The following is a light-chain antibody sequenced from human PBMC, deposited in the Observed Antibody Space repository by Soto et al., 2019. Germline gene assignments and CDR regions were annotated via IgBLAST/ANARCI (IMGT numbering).Light chain of an antibody. V-gene: IGKV3-11*01. CDR1: QSVTSY. CDR3: QQRSSWPIT. Sequence: EIVLTHSPATLSLSPGERATLSFSASQSVTSYLAWYQQRPGQAPRLLIYDASRRATGIPARFSGSGSGADFTLTISSLEPEDFAVYYCQQRSSWPITFGQGTRLEIK. J-gene: IGKJ5*01. CDR2: DAS.